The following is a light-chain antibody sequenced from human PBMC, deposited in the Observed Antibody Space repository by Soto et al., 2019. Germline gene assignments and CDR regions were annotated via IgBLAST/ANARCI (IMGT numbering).Light chain of an antibody. Sequence: DIQMTQSPSILSASVGDRVTITCRASQRIDTWLAWYQQKPGTAPKLLIYKATTLQSGVPSRFSGSGSGTDFTLTISSLQPEDFATYYCQQSYSTPPSFGQGTKVDIK. CDR1: QRIDTW. J-gene: IGKJ1*01. CDR2: KAT. CDR3: QQSYSTPPS. V-gene: IGKV1-39*01.